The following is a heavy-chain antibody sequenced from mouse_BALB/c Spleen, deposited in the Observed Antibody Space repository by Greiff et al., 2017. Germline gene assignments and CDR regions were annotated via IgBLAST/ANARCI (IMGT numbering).Heavy chain of an antibody. V-gene: IGHV1S56*01. CDR2: IYPGNVNT. Sequence: QVHVKQSGPELVKPGASVRISCKASGYTFTSYYIHWVKQRPGQGLEWIGWIYPGNVNTKYNEKFKGKATLTADKSSSTAYMQLSSLTSEDSAVYFCARGLRGGYYAMDYWGQGTSVTVSS. CDR3: ARGLRGGYYAMDY. D-gene: IGHD2-2*01. J-gene: IGHJ4*01. CDR1: GYTFTSYY.